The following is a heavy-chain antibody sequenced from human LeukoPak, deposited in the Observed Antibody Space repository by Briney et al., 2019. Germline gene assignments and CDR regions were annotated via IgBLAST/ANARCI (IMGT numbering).Heavy chain of an antibody. V-gene: IGHV3-23*01. J-gene: IGHJ6*03. D-gene: IGHD4-17*01. CDR1: GFTFSSYA. Sequence: PGGSLRLSCAASGFTFSSYAMSWVRQAPGKGLGWVSAISGSGGSTYYADSVKGRFTISRDNSKNTLYLQMNSLRAEDTAVYYCAKLYGDYYYYYMDVWGKGTTVTVSS. CDR3: AKLYGDYYYYYMDV. CDR2: ISGSGGST.